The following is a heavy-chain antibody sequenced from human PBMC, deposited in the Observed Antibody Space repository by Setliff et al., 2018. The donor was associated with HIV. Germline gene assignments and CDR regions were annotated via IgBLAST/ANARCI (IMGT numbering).Heavy chain of an antibody. J-gene: IGHJ4*02. CDR3: ARAFYGTSAGYYYFDV. CDR1: GGSISSTGHY. CDR2: IFTSGSA. D-gene: IGHD3-9*01. V-gene: IGHV4-61*02. Sequence: PSETLSLTCTVSGGSISSTGHYWTWIRQPAEKGLEWLGRIFTSGSASYNPSLESRVTFSVDTSKNQFALKLTSVTPADTAVYYCARAFYGTSAGYYYFDVWGQGALVTVSS.